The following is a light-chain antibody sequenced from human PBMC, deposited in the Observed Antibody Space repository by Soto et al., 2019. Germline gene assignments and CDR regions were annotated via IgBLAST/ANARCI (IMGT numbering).Light chain of an antibody. Sequence: QSVLTQPASVSGSPGQSITISCTGTSNDVGTYNLVSWYQQRPGKAPKLMLYEDTKRPSGTSNRFSGSKSGNTASLTISGLQAEDEADYYCSSYISSSTFVVFGGGTKLTVL. CDR2: EDT. CDR3: SSYISSSTFVV. CDR1: SNDVGTYNL. J-gene: IGLJ2*01. V-gene: IGLV2-14*02.